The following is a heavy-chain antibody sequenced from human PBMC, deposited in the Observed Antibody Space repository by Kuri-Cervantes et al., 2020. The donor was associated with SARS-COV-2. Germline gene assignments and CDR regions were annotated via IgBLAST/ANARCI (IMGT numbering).Heavy chain of an antibody. J-gene: IGHJ3*01. V-gene: IGHV4-30-4*01. CDR2: IYYSGST. CDR3: ARVKTRAFDV. Sequence: SETLSLTCTVPGGSISSGDCYWSWIRQPPGKGLEWIGYIYYSGSTYYYPSLKSRVTISVDTSKNQFSLKLSSVTAADTAVYYCARVKTRAFDVWGQGTMVTVSS. CDR1: GGSISSGDCY.